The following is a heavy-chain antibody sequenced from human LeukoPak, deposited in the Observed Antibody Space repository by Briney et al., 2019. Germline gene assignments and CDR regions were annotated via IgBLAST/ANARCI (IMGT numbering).Heavy chain of an antibody. D-gene: IGHD6-25*01. CDR1: GGSFSGHY. CDR2: STHSGST. CDR3: ARGRTGAAALDF. J-gene: IGHJ4*02. Sequence: SETLSLTCAVYGGSFSGHYWTWIRQSPGKGLEWIGESTHSGSTNYNPSLKSRLTISVDTFKNQYSLKLTSVSAADTAVYHCARGRTGAAALDFWGPGTLVTVSS. V-gene: IGHV4-34*01.